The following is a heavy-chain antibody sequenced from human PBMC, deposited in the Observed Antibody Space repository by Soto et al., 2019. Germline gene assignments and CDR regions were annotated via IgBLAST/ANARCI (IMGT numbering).Heavy chain of an antibody. V-gene: IGHV4-30-2*01. J-gene: IGHJ4*02. CDR2: IYHSGST. Sequence: PSETLSLTCAVSGGSISSGGYSWSWIRQPPGKGLEWIGNIYHSGSTYYNPSLKSRVAISVDRSKNQFSLKLSSVTAADTAVYYCAGGVVNFDYWGQGTLVTVSS. D-gene: IGHD3-3*01. CDR3: AGGVVNFDY. CDR1: GGSISSGGYS.